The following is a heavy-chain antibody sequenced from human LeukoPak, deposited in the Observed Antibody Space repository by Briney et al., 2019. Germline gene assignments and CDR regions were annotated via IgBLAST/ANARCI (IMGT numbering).Heavy chain of an antibody. CDR1: GYSISIGYY. CDR2: IYHSGGT. J-gene: IGHJ4*02. CDR3: ARVLDYYGSGTYGFDY. Sequence: SETLSLTCAVSGYSISIGYYWGWIRQPPGKGLEWVASIYHSGGTFYNPSLKSRVTISVDTSKNQFSLKLSSVTAADTAIYYCARVLDYYGSGTYGFDYWGQGTLVTVSS. D-gene: IGHD3-10*01. V-gene: IGHV4-38-2*01.